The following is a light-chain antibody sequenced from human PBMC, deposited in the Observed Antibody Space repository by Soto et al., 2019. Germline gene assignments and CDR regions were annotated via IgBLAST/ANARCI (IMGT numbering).Light chain of an antibody. CDR2: EVS. V-gene: IGLV2-8*01. CDR3: SSFKGTNSFV. CDR1: PHDIGAYNY. J-gene: IGLJ1*01. Sequence: CGRTPAPPANRVPGQSGSIPHKETPHDIGAYNYVSWYQQRPGEAPKLIIYEVSKRPSGVPDRIFASKSGNTASLTVSGLQADDEANYYCSSFKGTNSFVFGTGTKVTVL.